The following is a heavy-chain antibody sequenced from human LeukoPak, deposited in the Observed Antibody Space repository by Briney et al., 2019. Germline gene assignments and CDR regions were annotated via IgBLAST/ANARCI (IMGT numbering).Heavy chain of an antibody. V-gene: IGHV3-74*01. CDR2: ITHEGGDA. J-gene: IGHJ5*01. Sequence: GGSLRLSCAGSGFTFSAHWMHWVRQGPGKGLVWVARITHEGGDANYADSVKSRSTISRDNANKVLYLEMNSLTADDTGVYYCERVPTYFDLWGQGTLVTVSS. CDR1: GFTFSAHW. CDR3: ERVPTYFDL.